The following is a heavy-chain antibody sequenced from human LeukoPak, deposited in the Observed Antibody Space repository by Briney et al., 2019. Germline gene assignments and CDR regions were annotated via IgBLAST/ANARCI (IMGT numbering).Heavy chain of an antibody. CDR1: GFTFSSYG. Sequence: GGSLRLSCAASGFTFSSYGMHWVRQAPGKGLEWVAVIWYDGSNKYYADSVKGRFTISRENSKSTLYLQMNSLRAEDPAVSYRARDSGGGTGWYFDLWGRGTLVTASS. V-gene: IGHV3-33*01. D-gene: IGHD3-10*01. CDR3: ARDSGGGTGWYFDL. J-gene: IGHJ2*01. CDR2: IWYDGSNK.